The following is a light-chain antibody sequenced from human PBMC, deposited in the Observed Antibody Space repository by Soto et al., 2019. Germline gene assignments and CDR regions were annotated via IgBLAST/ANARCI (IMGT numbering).Light chain of an antibody. CDR1: QSVSSN. J-gene: IGKJ1*01. CDR2: GAS. CDR3: QQYTNWPWT. V-gene: IGKV3D-15*01. Sequence: EVVMTQSPATLSVSPGERATLSCRASQSVSSNLAWYQQKPGQAPRLLIYGASIRATGIPARFSGSGSGTEFNLSISSLQSEDFAVYYCQQYTNWPWTFGQGTKVEIK.